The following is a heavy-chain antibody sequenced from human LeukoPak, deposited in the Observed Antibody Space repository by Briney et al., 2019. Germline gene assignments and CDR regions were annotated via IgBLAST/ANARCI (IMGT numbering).Heavy chain of an antibody. Sequence: GGSLRLSCAASGFTFSSYGMHWVRQAPGKGLEWVAFIQYDGSNKYYADSVKGRFTISRDNSKNTLYLQMNSLRAEDTAVYYCAKDHDDSSGYYEYFQHWGQGTLVTVSS. J-gene: IGHJ1*01. CDR2: IQYDGSNK. D-gene: IGHD3-22*01. CDR1: GFTFSSYG. V-gene: IGHV3-30*02. CDR3: AKDHDDSSGYYEYFQH.